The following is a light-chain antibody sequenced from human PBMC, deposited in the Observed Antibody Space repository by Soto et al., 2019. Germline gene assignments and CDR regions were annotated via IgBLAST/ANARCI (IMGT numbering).Light chain of an antibody. J-gene: IGKJ4*01. Sequence: IMGTHSPAPLSVSPGERATLSCRASRTVRSDFAWYQQKPGQAPRLLIYGASVRATGIPARFSGSGSGTEFTLTISSLQSEDFAVYYCQQYDNWPLTFGGGTKVDIK. V-gene: IGKV3-15*01. CDR1: RTVRSD. CDR2: GAS. CDR3: QQYDNWPLT.